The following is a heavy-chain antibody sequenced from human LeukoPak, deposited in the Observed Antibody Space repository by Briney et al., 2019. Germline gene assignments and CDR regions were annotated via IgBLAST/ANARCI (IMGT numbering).Heavy chain of an antibody. Sequence: ASVKVSCKASGYTFTSYYMHWVRQAPGQGLEWMGIINPSGGSTSYAQKFQGRVTMTRDMFTSTVYMELSSLRSEDTAVYYCARDRERYSSSSGVPTWFDPWGQGTLVTVSS. J-gene: IGHJ5*02. V-gene: IGHV1-46*01. CDR1: GYTFTSYY. CDR3: ARDRERYSSSSGVPTWFDP. CDR2: INPSGGST. D-gene: IGHD6-6*01.